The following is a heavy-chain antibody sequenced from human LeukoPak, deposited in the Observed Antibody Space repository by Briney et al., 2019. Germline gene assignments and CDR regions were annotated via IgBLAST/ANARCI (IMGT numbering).Heavy chain of an antibody. D-gene: IGHD2-2*02. CDR3: ARIRGQPLLYPFDY. J-gene: IGHJ4*02. CDR2: IIPIFGTA. Sequence: SVKVSCKASGGTFRSYAISWVRQAPGQGLEWMGGIIPIFGTANYAQKFQGRGTITTDESTSTAYMELSSLRSEDTAVYYCARIRGQPLLYPFDYWGQGTLVTVSS. V-gene: IGHV1-69*05. CDR1: GGTFRSYA.